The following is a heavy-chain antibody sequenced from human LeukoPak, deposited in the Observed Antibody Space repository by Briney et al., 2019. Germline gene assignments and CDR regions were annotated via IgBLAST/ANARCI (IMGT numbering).Heavy chain of an antibody. CDR2: ISGGGDRT. V-gene: IGHV3-23*01. CDR1: GFTFSNYA. J-gene: IGHJ4*02. D-gene: IGHD1-26*01. Sequence: PGGSLRLSCAASGFTFSNYAMNWVRQAPGKGLEWVSTISGGGDRTYYAESVKGRFTISRDNSKNTLYLQMNSLRAEDTAVYYCATNARVGATRGYYFDYWGQGTLVTVSS. CDR3: ATNARVGATRGYYFDY.